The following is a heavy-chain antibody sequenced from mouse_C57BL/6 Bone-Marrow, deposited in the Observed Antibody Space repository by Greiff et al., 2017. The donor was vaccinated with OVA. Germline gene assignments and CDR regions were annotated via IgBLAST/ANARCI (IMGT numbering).Heavy chain of an antibody. CDR1: GYTFTSYW. J-gene: IGHJ1*03. D-gene: IGHD1-1*01. CDR2: IHPNSGST. Sequence: QVQLHQPGAELVKPGASVKLSCKASGYTFTSYWMHWVKQRPGQGLEWIGMIHPNSGSTNYNEKFKSKATLTVDKSSSTAYMQLSSLTSEDSAVYYCARPPLRSNCYFDVWGTGTTVTVSS. CDR3: ARPPLRSNCYFDV. V-gene: IGHV1-64*01.